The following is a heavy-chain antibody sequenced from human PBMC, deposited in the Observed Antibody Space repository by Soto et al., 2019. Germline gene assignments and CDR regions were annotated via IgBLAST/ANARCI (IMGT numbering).Heavy chain of an antibody. J-gene: IGHJ4*02. CDR3: ARVGDTARDY. D-gene: IGHD5-18*01. Sequence: SETLSLTCTVPGGSISSSSYYWCWIRQPPGKGLEWIGSIYYSGSTYYNPSLRGRVTISVDTSKNQSSLKLSSVTAADTAVYYCARVGDTARDYWGQGTLVTVS. V-gene: IGHV4-39*01. CDR2: IYYSGST. CDR1: GGSISSSSYY.